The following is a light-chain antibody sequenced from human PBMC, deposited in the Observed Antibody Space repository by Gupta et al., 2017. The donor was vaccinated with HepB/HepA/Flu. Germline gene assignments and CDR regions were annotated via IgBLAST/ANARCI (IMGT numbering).Light chain of an antibody. CDR1: SSDVGAYNY. V-gene: IGLV2-14*01. Sequence: QSALPPPASVSWSPRPSITISCTGTSSDVGAYNYVSWYQQHPDKDPKGSSLEVSKRPSGVSKRVSGSKSGNKAYLNISGLQAEDEADEDCNSYTSSSTWVFGGGTKLTVL. CDR3: NSYTSSSTWV. CDR2: EVS. J-gene: IGLJ2*01.